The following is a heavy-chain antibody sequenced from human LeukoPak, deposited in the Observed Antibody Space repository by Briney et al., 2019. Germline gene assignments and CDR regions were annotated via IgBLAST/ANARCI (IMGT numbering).Heavy chain of an antibody. CDR1: GYTFTSYG. CDR3: ARRGYYYGSGSLFDY. J-gene: IGHJ4*02. CDR2: ISAYNGNT. D-gene: IGHD3-10*01. Sequence: GASVKVSCKASGYTFTSYGISWVRQAPGQGLEWMGWISAYNGNTNYAQKLQGRVTMTTDTSTSTAYMELRSLRSDDTAVYYCARRGYYYGSGSLFDYWGQGTLVTVSA. V-gene: IGHV1-18*01.